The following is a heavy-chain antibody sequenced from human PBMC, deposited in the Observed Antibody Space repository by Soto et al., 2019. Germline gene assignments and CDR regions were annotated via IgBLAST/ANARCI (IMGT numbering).Heavy chain of an antibody. V-gene: IGHV3-21*01. CDR3: ARDRGYSGYDPGNYFDY. J-gene: IGHJ4*02. CDR2: ISSSSSYI. CDR1: GFTFSSYS. Sequence: GGSLRLSCAASGFTFSSYSMNWVRQAPGKGLEWVSSISSSSSYIYYADSVKGRFTISRDNAKNSLYLQMNSLRAEDTAVYYCARDRGYSGYDPGNYFDYWGQGTLVTVSS. D-gene: IGHD5-12*01.